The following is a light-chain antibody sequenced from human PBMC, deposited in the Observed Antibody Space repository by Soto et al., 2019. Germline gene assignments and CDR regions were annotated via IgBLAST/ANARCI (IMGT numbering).Light chain of an antibody. Sequence: EIVLTQSPGTLSLSPGERATLSCRASQSVSNSYLAWYQQKPGQAPRLLIYGASSRAIGIPDRFSGSGSGTDFTLTISRLEPEDFAVYYCQQYGNSPPNTFGQGTKLEIK. J-gene: IGKJ2*01. V-gene: IGKV3-20*01. CDR1: QSVSNSY. CDR3: QQYGNSPPNT. CDR2: GAS.